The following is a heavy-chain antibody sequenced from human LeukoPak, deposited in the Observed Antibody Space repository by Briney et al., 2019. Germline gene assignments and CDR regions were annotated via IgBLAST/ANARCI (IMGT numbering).Heavy chain of an antibody. CDR1: GGSISSYY. J-gene: IGHJ5*02. CDR2: IYYSGST. V-gene: IGHV4-59*01. D-gene: IGHD1-1*01. CDR3: ARGIPGTTGWFHP. Sequence: PSETLSLTCTVSGGSISSYYWSWIRQPPGKGLEWIGYIYYSGSTNYNPSLKSRVTISVDTSKNQFSLKLSSVTAADTAVYYCARGIPGTTGWFHPWGQGTLVTVSS.